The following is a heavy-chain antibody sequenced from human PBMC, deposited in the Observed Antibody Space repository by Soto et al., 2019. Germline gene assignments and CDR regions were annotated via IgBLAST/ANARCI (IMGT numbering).Heavy chain of an antibody. CDR2: IYYSGST. CDR1: GGSINSYY. V-gene: IGHV4-59*08. J-gene: IGHJ4*02. D-gene: IGHD5-18*01. CDR3: ARHRDSYGSGDFDY. Sequence: SETLSLTCTVSGGSINSYYWSWIRQPPGKALEWIGYIYYSGSTNYNPSLKSRVTISVDTSKNQFSLKVSSVTAADTAVYYCARHRDSYGSGDFDYWGQGILVTVSS.